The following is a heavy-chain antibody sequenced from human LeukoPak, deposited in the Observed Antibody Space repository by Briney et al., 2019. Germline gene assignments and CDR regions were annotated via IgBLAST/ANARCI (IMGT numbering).Heavy chain of an antibody. CDR1: GGSISSSSYY. CDR2: IYYSGST. D-gene: IGHD3-3*01. Sequence: SETLSLTCTVSGGSISSSSYYWGWIRQPPGKGLEWIGSIYYSGSTYYNPSLKSRVTISVDTSKNQFSLKLSSVTAADTAVYYCASGVPRITIFGVVKAGEGFWGQGALVTASS. J-gene: IGHJ4*02. V-gene: IGHV4-39*01. CDR3: ASGVPRITIFGVVKAGEGF.